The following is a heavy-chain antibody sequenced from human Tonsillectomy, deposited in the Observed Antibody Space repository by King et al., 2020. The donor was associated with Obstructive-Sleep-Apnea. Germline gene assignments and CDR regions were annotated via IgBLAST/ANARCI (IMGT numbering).Heavy chain of an antibody. CDR3: AKDRDDYVWGSYRYFDY. CDR1: GFTFSNYA. J-gene: IGHJ4*02. D-gene: IGHD3-16*02. V-gene: IGHV3-23*01. CDR2: ISGSGGST. Sequence: VQLQESGGGLVQPGGSLRLSCAASGFTFSNYAMTWVRQAPGKGLEWVSAISGSGGSTYYADSVKGRFIISRDSSKNTLYLQINSLRAEDTAVYYCAKDRDDYVWGSYRYFDYWGQGTLVTVSS.